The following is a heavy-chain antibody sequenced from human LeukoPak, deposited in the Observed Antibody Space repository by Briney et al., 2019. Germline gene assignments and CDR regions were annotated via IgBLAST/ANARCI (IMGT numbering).Heavy chain of an antibody. J-gene: IGHJ4*02. CDR3: ARVFGGNSLDH. Sequence: PSETLSLTCTVSLGSIDNYYWSWIRQPAEKGLEWIGRIYKSGTTYYSPSLQSRVTISIDTSKNQFSLRLSAVTAADTAIYYCARVFGGNSLDHWGQGILVAVSS. CDR2: IYKSGTT. CDR1: LGSIDNYY. V-gene: IGHV4-4*07. D-gene: IGHD4-23*01.